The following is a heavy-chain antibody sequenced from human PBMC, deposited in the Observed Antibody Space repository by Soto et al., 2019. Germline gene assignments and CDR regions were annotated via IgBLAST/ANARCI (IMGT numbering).Heavy chain of an antibody. V-gene: IGHV2-5*02. Sequence: QITLKESGPTLVKPTETLTLTCTASGFSLSTNGGSVGWIRQPPGKALEWLAVIKWDDVTRYSLTLQRRLTIAKDTSKNQVVLTMTNMDPVDTATYYCAHRRNFYNNTALDSWGQGTLVTVSA. J-gene: IGHJ4*02. CDR1: GFSLSTNGGS. CDR2: IKWDDVT. D-gene: IGHD1-20*01. CDR3: AHRRNFYNNTALDS.